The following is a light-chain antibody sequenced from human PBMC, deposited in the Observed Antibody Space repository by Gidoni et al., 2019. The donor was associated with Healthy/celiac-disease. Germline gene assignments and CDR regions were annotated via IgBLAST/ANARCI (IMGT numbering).Light chain of an antibody. J-gene: IGKJ4*01. CDR3: QQHSNWPPGLS. CDR1: SIVSSY. Sequence: ETASTLSLAPLSFSPGVRAPLPCRPSSIVSSYLAWYQQKPGQAPRLLIYDASNRATSIPARFSSSGSGTDVTLTISSLEPEDVAVYYCQQHSNWPPGLSFXGXTKVEIK. CDR2: DAS. V-gene: IGKV3-11*01.